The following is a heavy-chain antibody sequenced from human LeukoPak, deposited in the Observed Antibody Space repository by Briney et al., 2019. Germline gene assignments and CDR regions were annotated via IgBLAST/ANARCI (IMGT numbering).Heavy chain of an antibody. CDR2: IYYSGST. D-gene: IGHD3-10*01. CDR3: ARQVRGVILGAGVVGGWFDP. V-gene: IGHV4-39*01. J-gene: IGHJ5*02. CDR1: GGSISSSSYY. Sequence: SESLSLTCTVSGGSISSSSYYWGWIRQPPGKGLEWIGFIYYSGSTYYNPSLKSRVTISVDTSKNQFSLRLSSVTAADTAVYYCARQVRGVILGAGVVGGWFDPWGQGTLVTVSS.